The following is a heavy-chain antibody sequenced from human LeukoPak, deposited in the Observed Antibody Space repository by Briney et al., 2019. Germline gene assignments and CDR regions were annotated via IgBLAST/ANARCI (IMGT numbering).Heavy chain of an antibody. D-gene: IGHD1-26*01. V-gene: IGHV3-53*01. CDR3: VRDKGVGRTERFDS. J-gene: IGHJ4*02. CDR2: TLDNGIT. Sequence: PGGSLRLSCAVSGFSVSSTYMTWVRPAPGKGLQWVSVTLDNGITTYADSVKGRFSISRDNSKNTVYLQMNSLSVDDTAVYYCVRDKGVGRTERFDSWGPGTLVTVSS. CDR1: GFSVSSTY.